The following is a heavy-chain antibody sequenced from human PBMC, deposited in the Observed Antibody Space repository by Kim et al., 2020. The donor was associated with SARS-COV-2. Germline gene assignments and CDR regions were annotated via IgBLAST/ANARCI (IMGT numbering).Heavy chain of an antibody. CDR2: ISAYNGNT. CDR1: GYTFTSYG. Sequence: ASVKVSCKASGYTFTSYGISWVRQAPGQGLEWMGWISAYNGNTNYAQKLQGRVTMTTDTSTSTAYMELRSLRSDDTAVYYCARAVFGGLKKAAAGTDYWGQGTLVTVSS. CDR3: ARAVFGGLKKAAAGTDY. D-gene: IGHD6-13*01. V-gene: IGHV1-18*01. J-gene: IGHJ4*02.